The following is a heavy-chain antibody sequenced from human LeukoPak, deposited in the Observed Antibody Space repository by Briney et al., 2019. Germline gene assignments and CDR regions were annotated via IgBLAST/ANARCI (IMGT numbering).Heavy chain of an antibody. J-gene: IGHJ4*02. CDR3: ARGPGHLWFGESDY. CDR1: GGSFSGYY. V-gene: IGHV4-34*01. CDR2: INHSGST. Sequence: PSETLSLTCAVYGGSFSGYYWSWIRQPPGKGREWIGEINHSGSTNYNPSLKSRVTISVDTSKNQFSLKLSSVTAADTAVYYCARGPGHLWFGESDYWGQGTLVTVSS. D-gene: IGHD3-10*01.